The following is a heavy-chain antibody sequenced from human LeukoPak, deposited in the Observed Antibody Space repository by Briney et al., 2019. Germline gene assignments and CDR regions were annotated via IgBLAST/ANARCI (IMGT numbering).Heavy chain of an antibody. CDR3: AREWGSGSYYEDYYYYYMDV. J-gene: IGHJ6*03. V-gene: IGHV1-18*01. CDR2: ISAYNGNT. Sequence: VASVKVSCKASGYTFTSYGISWVRQAPGQGLEWMGWISAYNGNTNYAQKLQGRVTMTTDTSTSTAYMELRSLRSDDTAVYYCAREWGSGSYYEDYYYYYMDVWGKGTTVTVSS. CDR1: GYTFTSYG. D-gene: IGHD1-26*01.